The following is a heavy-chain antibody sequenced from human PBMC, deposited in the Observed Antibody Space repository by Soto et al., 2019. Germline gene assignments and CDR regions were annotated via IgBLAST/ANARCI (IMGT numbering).Heavy chain of an antibody. CDR1: VGSISSYY. CDR3: ARVFAGNFDY. V-gene: IGHV4-59*01. CDR2: IYYSGST. D-gene: IGHD3-3*01. J-gene: IGHJ4*02. Sequence: PSETLSLTCTVSVGSISSYYWSWIRQPPGKGLEWIGYIYYSGSTNYNPSLKSRVTISVDTSKNQFSLKLSSVTAADTAVYYCARVFAGNFDYWGQGTLVTVSS.